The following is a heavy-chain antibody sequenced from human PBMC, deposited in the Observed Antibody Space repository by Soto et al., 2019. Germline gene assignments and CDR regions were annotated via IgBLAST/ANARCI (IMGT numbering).Heavy chain of an antibody. CDR1: GYTFTSYG. CDR2: ISAYNGNA. V-gene: IGHV1-18*01. D-gene: IGHD3-22*01. Sequence: ASVKVSCKASGYTFTSYGISWVRQAPGQGLEWMGWISAYNGNANYAQKLQGRATMTTDTSTRAAYKELRSLRSDDTAVYYWARDPRSYYYDSMGSVVDYWGQGTLVTVSS. J-gene: IGHJ4*02. CDR3: ARDPRSYYYDSMGSVVDY.